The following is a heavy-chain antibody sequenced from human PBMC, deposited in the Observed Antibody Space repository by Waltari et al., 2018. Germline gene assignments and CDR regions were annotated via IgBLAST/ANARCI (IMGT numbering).Heavy chain of an antibody. Sequence: EVQLVESGGGLVQPGGSLRLSCAASGFTFSSYWMSWVRQAPGKGLEWVANIKQDGSEKYYVDSVKGRFTISRDNAKNSLYLQMNSLRAEDTAVYYCARDIGYDFWSGYLNWFDPWGQGTLVTVSS. V-gene: IGHV3-7*04. D-gene: IGHD3-3*01. CDR2: IKQDGSEK. CDR3: ARDIGYDFWSGYLNWFDP. J-gene: IGHJ5*02. CDR1: GFTFSSYW.